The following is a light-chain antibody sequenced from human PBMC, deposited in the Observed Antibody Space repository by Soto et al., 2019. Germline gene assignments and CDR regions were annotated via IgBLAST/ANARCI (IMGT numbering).Light chain of an antibody. CDR1: QSVDSDF. J-gene: IGKJ3*01. Sequence: EIVLTQSPGTLSLSPGERATLSCRATQSVDSDFLAWYQQKPGQAPRLLIYDASTRATGIPDRFSGSGSGTEFTLTISRLEPEDFAVYYCQQYGVYPITFGPGTKVDFK. V-gene: IGKV3-20*01. CDR3: QQYGVYPIT. CDR2: DAS.